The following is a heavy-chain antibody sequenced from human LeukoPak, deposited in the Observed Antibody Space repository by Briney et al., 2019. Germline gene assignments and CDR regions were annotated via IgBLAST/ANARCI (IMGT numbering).Heavy chain of an antibody. CDR1: GYTFTSYG. CDR2: ISTYNGNT. Sequence: ASVKVSCKASGYTFTSYGISWVRQAPGQGLEWMGWISTYNGNTNYAQKLQGRVTMTTDKSTSTAYMELRSLRSDDTAVYYCARDLGYCTSTSCHRAWFDPWGQGTLVTVSS. D-gene: IGHD2-2*01. J-gene: IGHJ5*02. CDR3: ARDLGYCTSTSCHRAWFDP. V-gene: IGHV1-18*01.